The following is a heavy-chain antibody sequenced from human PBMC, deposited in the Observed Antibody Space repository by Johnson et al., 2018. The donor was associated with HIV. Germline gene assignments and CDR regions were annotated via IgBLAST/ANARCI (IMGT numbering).Heavy chain of an antibody. CDR1: GFTFRDYG. D-gene: IGHD6-13*01. Sequence: QVQLVESGGGVVQPGRSLRLSCEASGFTFRDYGMHWVRQAPGKGLEWVAVIWFDGITKYYYDSVKGRFTISRDLSKNTLFLQMNSLRADDTAVYYCAKVAVATAAGGVGLNIWGPGTMVTVSS. CDR2: IWFDGITK. V-gene: IGHV3-33*06. CDR3: AKVAVATAAGGVGLNI. J-gene: IGHJ3*02.